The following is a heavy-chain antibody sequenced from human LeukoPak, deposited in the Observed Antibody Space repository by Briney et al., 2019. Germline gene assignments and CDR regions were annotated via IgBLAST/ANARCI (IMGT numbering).Heavy chain of an antibody. D-gene: IGHD5-24*01. V-gene: IGHV3-33*06. Sequence: PGGSLRLSCAASGFTFSSYGMHWVRQAPGKGLEWVAVIWYDGSNKYYADSVKGRFTISRDNSKNTLYLQMNSLRAEDTAVYYCAKDISSRRLHPFDYWGQGTLVTVSS. J-gene: IGHJ4*02. CDR1: GFTFSSYG. CDR3: AKDISSRRLHPFDY. CDR2: IWYDGSNK.